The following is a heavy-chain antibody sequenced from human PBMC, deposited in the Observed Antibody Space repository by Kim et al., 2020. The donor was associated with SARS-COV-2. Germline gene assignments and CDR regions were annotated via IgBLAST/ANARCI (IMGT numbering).Heavy chain of an antibody. CDR1: GGSVTTGSYY. D-gene: IGHD3-16*01. V-gene: IGHV4-61*01. J-gene: IGHJ4*02. Sequence: SETLSLTCTVSGGSVTTGSYYWSWIRQPPGMGLEWIGSFYHSRWIHYNPSLESRVTISADTSKNQFSLKLSAMTAADTAVFYCARGTAVAGEYYFDYWGQGTLVTASS. CDR3: ARGTAVAGEYYFDY. CDR2: FYHSRWI.